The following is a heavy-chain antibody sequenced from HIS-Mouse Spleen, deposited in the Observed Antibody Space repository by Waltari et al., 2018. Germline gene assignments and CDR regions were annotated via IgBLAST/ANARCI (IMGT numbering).Heavy chain of an antibody. D-gene: IGHD6-13*01. V-gene: IGHV1-69*01. CDR2: IIPIFGTA. CDR3: ARDSDSSSSYTYYYYGMDV. Sequence: QVQLVQSGAEVKKPGSSVKVSCKASGGTFRSYAISWVRRAPGQGLEWMGGIIPIFGTANYAQKFQGRVTITADESTSTAYMELSSLRSEDTAVYYCARDSDSSSSYTYYYYGMDVWGQGTTVTVSS. J-gene: IGHJ6*02. CDR1: GGTFRSYA.